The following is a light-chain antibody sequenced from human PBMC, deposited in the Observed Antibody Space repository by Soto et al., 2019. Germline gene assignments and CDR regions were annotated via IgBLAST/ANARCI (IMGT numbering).Light chain of an antibody. CDR2: STN. Sequence: QTVVTQEPSFSVSPGGTVTLTCGLSSGSVSTSSYPSWYQQTPGHAPRTLIYSTNTRSPGVPDRFSGSILGNKAALTITGAQAEDESDYYGLLYMNYGISVFGTGTKVTVL. CDR1: SGSVSTSSY. V-gene: IGLV8-61*01. CDR3: LLYMNYGISV. J-gene: IGLJ1*01.